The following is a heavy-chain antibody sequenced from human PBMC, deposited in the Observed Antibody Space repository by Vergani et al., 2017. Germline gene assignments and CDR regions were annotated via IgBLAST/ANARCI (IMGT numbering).Heavy chain of an antibody. D-gene: IGHD3-10*01. CDR2: MYHSGST. J-gene: IGHJ4*02. CDR1: GGSMSGYY. Sequence: QVKLQESGPGLVKPSETLSLTCSVSGGSMSGYYWSWIRQPPGQELEWIGYMYHSGSTNYNPSLETRVTISGDTSKNQFSLKLNSVTAADTAVYYCARRTTMVRGVLEIARYYFDYWGQGTLVTVSS. V-gene: IGHV4-59*01. CDR3: ARRTTMVRGVLEIARYYFDY.